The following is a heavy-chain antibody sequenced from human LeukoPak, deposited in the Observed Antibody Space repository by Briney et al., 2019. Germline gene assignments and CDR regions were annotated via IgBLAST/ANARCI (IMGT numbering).Heavy chain of an antibody. Sequence: GGSLRLSCAASGFTFSNYAMSWVRQAPGKGLEWVSVIYSGGSTYYADSVKGRFTISRDNSKNTLYLQMNSLRAEDTAVYHCARGIPLDHWGQGTQVTVSS. J-gene: IGHJ4*02. CDR1: GFTFSNYA. V-gene: IGHV3-53*01. CDR2: IYSGGST. CDR3: ARGIPLDH.